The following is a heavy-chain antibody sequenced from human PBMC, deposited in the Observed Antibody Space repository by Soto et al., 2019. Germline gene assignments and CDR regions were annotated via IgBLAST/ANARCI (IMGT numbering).Heavy chain of an antibody. CDR1: GGSISSNLYY. V-gene: IGHV4-39*01. D-gene: IGHD3-3*01. CDR2: VYHTGNT. Sequence: QVRLQESGPGLVKPSETLSLACSVSGGSISSNLYYWGWVRQPPGQGLEWLGAVYHTGNTWYNPSLKSRVTISVDTSKIQFSLKLMSVSAADTAIYYCARQTGAFGYYFDSWGPGLLVTISS. J-gene: IGHJ4*02. CDR3: ARQTGAFGYYFDS.